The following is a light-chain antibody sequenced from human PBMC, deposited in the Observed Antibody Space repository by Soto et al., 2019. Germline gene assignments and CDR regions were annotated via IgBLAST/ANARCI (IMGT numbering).Light chain of an antibody. Sequence: DIPMTQSPFSLSASFGDRGTITCPATRGSCRYLAWYQQKPGKAPKLLVYSASTLQSGVPSRFSGSGSGPDFTLTISSLQPEDSATYFCQQLNSYPQTFGQGTRLEIK. CDR2: SAS. CDR3: QQLNSYPQT. J-gene: IGKJ5*01. V-gene: IGKV1-9*01. CDR1: RGSCRY.